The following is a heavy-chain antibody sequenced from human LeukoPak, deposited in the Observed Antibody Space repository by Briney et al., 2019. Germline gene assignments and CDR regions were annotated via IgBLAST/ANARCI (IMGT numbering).Heavy chain of an antibody. D-gene: IGHD3-10*01. J-gene: IGHJ6*03. CDR2: IYHSGST. Sequence: SETLSLTCTVSGYSISSGYYWGWIRQPPGKGLEWIGSIYHSGSTYYNPSLKSRVTISVDTSKNQFSLKLSSVTAADTAVYYCARASSKRFLYYYYMDVWGKGTTVTVSS. V-gene: IGHV4-38-2*02. CDR1: GYSISSGYY. CDR3: ARASSKRFLYYYYMDV.